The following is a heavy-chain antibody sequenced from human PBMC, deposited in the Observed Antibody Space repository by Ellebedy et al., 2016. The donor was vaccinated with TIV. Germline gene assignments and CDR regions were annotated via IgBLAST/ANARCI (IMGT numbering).Heavy chain of an antibody. J-gene: IGHJ4*02. Sequence: MPSETLSLTCTVSGVSMSSGDYFWGWIRQPPGKGPEWIGSVYHGGNSYYNPSVEGRITMSVDTSKNQFSLSLTSVTAADTALYFCASHRGFSSGWTFDYWGLGTLVSVSS. CDR2: VYHGGNS. D-gene: IGHD6-19*01. CDR1: GVSMSSGDYF. V-gene: IGHV4-39*07. CDR3: ASHRGFSSGWTFDY.